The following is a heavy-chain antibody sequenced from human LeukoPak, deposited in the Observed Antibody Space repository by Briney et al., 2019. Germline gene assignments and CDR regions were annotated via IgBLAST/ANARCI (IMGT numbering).Heavy chain of an antibody. J-gene: IGHJ4*02. Sequence: PGGSLRLSCAASGFTFSSYTLNWVRQATGKGLEWVSSISSAGGYIYYADSVKGRFTISRDNAKNSLYLQMNSLRAVDTAVSYCARERVSSNSFDNWGQGTLVTVSS. V-gene: IGHV3-21*01. D-gene: IGHD2-2*01. CDR3: ARERVSSNSFDN. CDR1: GFTFSSYT. CDR2: ISSAGGYI.